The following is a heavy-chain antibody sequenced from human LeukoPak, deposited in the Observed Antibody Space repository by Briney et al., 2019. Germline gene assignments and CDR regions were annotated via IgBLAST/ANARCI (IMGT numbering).Heavy chain of an antibody. Sequence: PGGSLRLSCAASGLTFSSYSMTWVRQAPGKGLEWVSGIYVDGSTYYADSVKGRFTISRDNSRKTLYLQMNSLRAEDTAVYYCPRITAYDDSWGQGTLVTVSS. CDR3: PRITAYDDS. V-gene: IGHV3-53*01. D-gene: IGHD1-20*01. CDR1: GLTFSSYS. CDR2: IYVDGST. J-gene: IGHJ5*01.